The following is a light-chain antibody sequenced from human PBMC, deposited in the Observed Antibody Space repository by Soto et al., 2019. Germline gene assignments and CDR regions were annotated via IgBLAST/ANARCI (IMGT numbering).Light chain of an antibody. CDR1: QRVSSH. Sequence: ETVMTHSPVTLSVSPGDTATLSCRASQRVSSHLAWYQQRPGQAPRLLIYAASTRATGIPVRFSGSGSETEFTLTIRSLQSEDSALYYCHKYNNWPWTFGQGTKVDIK. CDR3: HKYNNWPWT. J-gene: IGKJ1*01. V-gene: IGKV3-15*01. CDR2: AAS.